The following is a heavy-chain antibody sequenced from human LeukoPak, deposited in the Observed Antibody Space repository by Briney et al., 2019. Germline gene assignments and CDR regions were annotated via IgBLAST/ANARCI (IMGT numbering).Heavy chain of an antibody. J-gene: IGHJ4*02. CDR2: INRDGGEK. Sequence: PGGSLRLSCVGSGITFSNYLMNWVRQAPGKGLQWVANINRDGGEKYYVDSVEGRFTIPRDNAKNSVFLRMDSLRVDDTAVYYCARSADIVARFDSWGQGTLVSVSS. V-gene: IGHV3-7*01. CDR3: ARSADIVARFDS. CDR1: GITFSNYL. D-gene: IGHD5-12*01.